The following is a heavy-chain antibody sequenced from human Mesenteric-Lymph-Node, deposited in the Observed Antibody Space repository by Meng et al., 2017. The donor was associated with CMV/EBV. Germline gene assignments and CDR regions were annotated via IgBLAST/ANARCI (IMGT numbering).Heavy chain of an antibody. D-gene: IGHD2-15*01. J-gene: IGHJ4*02. V-gene: IGHV4-39*07. CDR1: GGSVSSNSYY. CDR2: IYHSGST. Sequence: SETLSLTCTVSGGSVSSNSYYWGWIRQPPGKGLEWIGSIYHSGSTYYNPSLKSRVTISVDTSKNQFSLKLSSVTAADTAVYYCAREITHCSGGSCYYFDFWGQGTLVTVSS. CDR3: AREITHCSGGSCYYFDF.